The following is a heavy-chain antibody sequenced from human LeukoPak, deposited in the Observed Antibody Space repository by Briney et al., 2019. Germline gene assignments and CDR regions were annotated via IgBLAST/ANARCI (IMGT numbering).Heavy chain of an antibody. V-gene: IGHV1-18*01. CDR2: ISAYNGNT. J-gene: IGHJ4*02. D-gene: IGHD6-19*01. Sequence: ASVKVSCKASGYTFTGYGISWVRQAPGQGLEWMGWISAYNGNTNYAQKLQGRVTMTTDTSTSTAYMELRSLRSDDTAVYYCARVIAVADFYYFDYWGQGTLVTVSS. CDR1: GYTFTGYG. CDR3: ARVIAVADFYYFDY.